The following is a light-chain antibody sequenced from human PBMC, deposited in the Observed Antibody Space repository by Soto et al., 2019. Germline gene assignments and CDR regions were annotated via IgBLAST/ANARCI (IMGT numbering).Light chain of an antibody. J-gene: IGLJ1*01. CDR2: EVA. Sequence: QSVLTQPASVSGSPGQSITISCTGTSSDTTDFYSVSWYQQHPGQAPKLVIYEVANRPSGVSSRFSGSKSDNTASLTISGLQVEDEAEYFCFSFTTTSTHVFGTGTKLTVL. CDR1: SSDTTDFYS. V-gene: IGLV2-14*01. CDR3: FSFTTTSTHV.